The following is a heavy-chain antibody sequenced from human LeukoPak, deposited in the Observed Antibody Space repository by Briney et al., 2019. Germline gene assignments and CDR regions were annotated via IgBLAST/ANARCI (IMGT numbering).Heavy chain of an antibody. CDR2: ISGSGGST. CDR3: AKDLVQLEKPDDFDY. V-gene: IGHV3-23*01. CDR1: GVTFITYA. D-gene: IGHD1-1*01. J-gene: IGHJ4*02. Sequence: GGSPRLSCAASGVTFITYAMSWGREAPGERLECVSPISGSGGSTYYADSVKGRSTISRDNSKNTLYLQMNSLRAEDTAVYYCAKDLVQLEKPDDFDYWGQGTLVTVSS.